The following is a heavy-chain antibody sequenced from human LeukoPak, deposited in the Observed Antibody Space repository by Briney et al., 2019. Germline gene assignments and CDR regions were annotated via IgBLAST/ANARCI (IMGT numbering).Heavy chain of an antibody. CDR3: ARSSSGWPTPLYYFDY. CDR2: INHSGST. D-gene: IGHD6-19*01. J-gene: IGHJ4*02. V-gene: IGHV4-34*01. CDR1: GGSFSGYY. Sequence: PSETLSLTCAVYGGSFSGYYWSWIRQPPGKGLEWIGEINHSGSTNYNPSLKSRVTISVDTSKNQFSLKLSSVTAADTAVYYCARSSSGWPTPLYYFDYWGQGTLVTVSS.